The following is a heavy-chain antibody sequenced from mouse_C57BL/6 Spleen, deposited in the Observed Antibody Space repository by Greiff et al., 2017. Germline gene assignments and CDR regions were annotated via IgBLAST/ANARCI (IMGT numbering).Heavy chain of an antibody. Sequence: EVKLVESEGGLVQPGSSMKLSCTASGFTFSDYYMAWVRQVPEKGLEWVANINYDGSSTYYLDSLKSRFIISRDNAKNILYLQMSSLKSEDTATYYCARGGFKGMDYWGQGTSVTVSS. CDR2: INYDGSST. CDR3: ARGGFKGMDY. CDR1: GFTFSDYY. V-gene: IGHV5-16*01. J-gene: IGHJ4*01.